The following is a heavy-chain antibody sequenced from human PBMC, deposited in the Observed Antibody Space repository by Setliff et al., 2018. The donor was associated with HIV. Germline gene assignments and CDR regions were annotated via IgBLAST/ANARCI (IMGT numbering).Heavy chain of an antibody. J-gene: IGHJ4*02. CDR1: GYTFKSYD. CDR3: ARVGNNRLQFFDH. V-gene: IGHV1-3*01. Sequence: GASVKVSCKTSGYTFKSYDINWVRQAPGQRPEWMARINAGNSNREYSPKFQGRVTITADTSASTMYMELSSLRSEDTAVYYCARVGNNRLQFFDHWGQGTLVTVSS. D-gene: IGHD5-12*01. CDR2: INAGNSNR.